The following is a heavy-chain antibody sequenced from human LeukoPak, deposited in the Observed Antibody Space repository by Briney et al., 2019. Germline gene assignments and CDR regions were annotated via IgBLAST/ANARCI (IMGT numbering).Heavy chain of an antibody. CDR3: AKGYCSGGSCYAVFDY. D-gene: IGHD2-15*01. J-gene: IGHJ4*02. V-gene: IGHV3-23*01. CDR2: ISGSGGST. Sequence: GGSLRLSCAASGFTFSSYAMSWVRQAPGKGLEWVSAISGSGGSTCYADSVKGRFTISRDNSKNTLYLQMNSLRAEDTAVYYCAKGYCSGGSCYAVFDYWGQGTLVTVSS. CDR1: GFTFSSYA.